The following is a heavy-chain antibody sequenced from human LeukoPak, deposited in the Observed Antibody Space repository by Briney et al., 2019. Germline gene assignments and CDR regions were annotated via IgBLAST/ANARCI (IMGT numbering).Heavy chain of an antibody. V-gene: IGHV1-2*02. J-gene: IGHJ4*02. CDR2: INPNSGGT. D-gene: IGHD5-12*01. CDR3: ARDEGGGGYDFDY. Sequence: ASVKVSCKASGYTFTGYYMHWVRQAPGQGLEWMGWINPNSGGTNYAQKFQGKVTMTRDTSISTAYMELSRLRSDDTAVYYCARDEGGGGYDFDYWGQGTLVTVSS. CDR1: GYTFTGYY.